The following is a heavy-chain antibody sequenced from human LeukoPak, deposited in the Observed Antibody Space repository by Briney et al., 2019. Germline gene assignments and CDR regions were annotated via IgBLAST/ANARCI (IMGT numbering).Heavy chain of an antibody. V-gene: IGHV3-30-3*01. CDR2: ISYDGSNK. J-gene: IGHJ4*02. Sequence: GGSLRLSCAASGFTFSSYAMHWVRQAPGKGLEGGAVISYDGSNKYYADSVKGRFTISRDNSKNTLYLQMNSLRAEDTAVYYCARVPIYDFWSGYQFDYWGQGTLVTVSS. CDR1: GFTFSSYA. D-gene: IGHD3-3*01. CDR3: ARVPIYDFWSGYQFDY.